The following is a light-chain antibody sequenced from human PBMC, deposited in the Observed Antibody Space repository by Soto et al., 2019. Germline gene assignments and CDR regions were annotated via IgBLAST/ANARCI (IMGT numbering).Light chain of an antibody. J-gene: IGKJ2*01. CDR1: QSITSY. CDR3: QQSYNTPYT. Sequence: DLQMTQSPSSLSASVGDRVTITCRASQSITSYLNWYQHKPGKAPKLLIFAGSSLQSGVPSRFRGSISGTDFTLTISSLQPEDFATYYCQQSYNTPYTFGQGTKLEIK. V-gene: IGKV1-39*01. CDR2: AGS.